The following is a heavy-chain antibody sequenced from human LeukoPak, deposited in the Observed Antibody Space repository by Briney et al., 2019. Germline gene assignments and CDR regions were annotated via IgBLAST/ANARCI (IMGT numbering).Heavy chain of an antibody. CDR2: ISWDGGST. D-gene: IGHD3-9*01. Sequence: PGGSLRLSCAASGFTFDDYAMHWVRQAPGKGLEWVSLISWDGGSTYYADSVKGRFTISRDNSKNSLYLQMNSLRAEDTAVYYCAKVKALGLRYFDWPSGDDYWGQGTLVTVSS. J-gene: IGHJ4*02. V-gene: IGHV3-43D*04. CDR3: AKVKALGLRYFDWPSGDDY. CDR1: GFTFDDYA.